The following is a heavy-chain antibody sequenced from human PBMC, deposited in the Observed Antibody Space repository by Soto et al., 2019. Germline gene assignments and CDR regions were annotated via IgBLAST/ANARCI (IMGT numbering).Heavy chain of an antibody. CDR1: GFTFSSYS. CDR2: ISSSSSTI. D-gene: IGHD6-19*01. V-gene: IGHV3-48*02. Sequence: EVQLVESGGGLVQPGGSLRLSCAASGFTFSSYSMNWVRQAPGKGLEWVSYISSSSSTIYYADSVKGRFTISRDNAKNSLYMQMNSLRDEDTAVYYCASVSGWYGSFDYWGQGNLVTVST. J-gene: IGHJ4*02. CDR3: ASVSGWYGSFDY.